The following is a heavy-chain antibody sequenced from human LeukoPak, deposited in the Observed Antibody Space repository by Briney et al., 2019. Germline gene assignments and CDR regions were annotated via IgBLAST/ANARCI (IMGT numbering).Heavy chain of an antibody. CDR3: ARRDLDTAMVTWAFDI. D-gene: IGHD5-18*01. CDR1: GGTFSSYA. CDR2: IIPIFGTA. Sequence: SVKVSCKASGGTFSSYAISWVRQAPGQELEWMGGIIPIFGTANYAQKFQGRVTITTDESTSTAYMELSSLRSEDTAVYYCARRDLDTAMVTWAFDIWGQGTMVTVSS. V-gene: IGHV1-69*05. J-gene: IGHJ3*02.